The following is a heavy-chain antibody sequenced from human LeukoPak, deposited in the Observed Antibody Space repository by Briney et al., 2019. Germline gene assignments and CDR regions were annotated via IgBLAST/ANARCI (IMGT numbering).Heavy chain of an antibody. CDR1: GYTFTGYY. J-gene: IGHJ6*02. Sequence: GASVKVSCKASGYTFTGYYIHWVRQAPGQGLEWMGGIIPIFGTANYAQKFQGRVTITADESTSTAYMELSSLRSEDTAVYYCARVTMVRGGYYYYYGMDVWGQGTTVTVSS. CDR3: ARVTMVRGGYYYYYGMDV. D-gene: IGHD3-10*01. V-gene: IGHV1-69*13. CDR2: IIPIFGTA.